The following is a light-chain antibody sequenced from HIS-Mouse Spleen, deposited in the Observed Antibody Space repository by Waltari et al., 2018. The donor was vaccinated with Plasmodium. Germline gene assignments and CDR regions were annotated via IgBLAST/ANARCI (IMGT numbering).Light chain of an antibody. CDR2: GAS. CDR1: QSVSSN. V-gene: IGKV3-15*01. CDR3: QQYNNWSFT. Sequence: EIVMTQSPATLSVSPGERATLSFRASQSVSSNLAWYQQKPGQAPRLLIDGASTRATGSPARFSGSGSGTEFTLTISSLQSEDFAVYYCQQYNNWSFTFGPGTKVDIK. J-gene: IGKJ3*01.